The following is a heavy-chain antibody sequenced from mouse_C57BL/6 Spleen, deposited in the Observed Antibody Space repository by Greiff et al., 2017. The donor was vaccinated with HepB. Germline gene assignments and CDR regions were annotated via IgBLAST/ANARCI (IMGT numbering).Heavy chain of an antibody. V-gene: IGHV14-4*01. CDR2: IDPENGDT. CDR1: GFNIKDDY. Sequence: VQLKESGAELVRPGASVKLSCTASGFNIKDDYMHWVKQRPEQGLEWIGWIDPENGDTEYASKFQGKATIPAETSSNTAYLQLSSLPSEDTAVYYCTTSRGYFDYWGQGTTLTVSS. J-gene: IGHJ2*01. CDR3: TTSRGYFDY.